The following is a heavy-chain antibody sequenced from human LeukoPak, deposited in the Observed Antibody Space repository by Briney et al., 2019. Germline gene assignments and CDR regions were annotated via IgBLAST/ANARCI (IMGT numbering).Heavy chain of an antibody. CDR3: AELGITMIGGV. D-gene: IGHD3-10*02. CDR1: GFTFSSYW. Sequence: GGSLRLSCAASGFTFSSYWMSWVRQAPGKGLEWVANIKTDGSEKIYVDSLKGRFTISRDNAKNSLYLQMNSLRAEGTAVYYCAELGITMIGGVWGKGTTVTISS. CDR2: IKTDGSEK. J-gene: IGHJ6*04. V-gene: IGHV3-7*01.